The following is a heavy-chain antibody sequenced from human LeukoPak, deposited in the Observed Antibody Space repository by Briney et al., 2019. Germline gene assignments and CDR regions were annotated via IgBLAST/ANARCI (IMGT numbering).Heavy chain of an antibody. Sequence: GASVKVSCKVSGYTLTELSMHWVRQAPGKGLEWMGGFDPEDGETIYAQKFQGRVTMTEDTSTDTAYMELSSLRSEDTAVYYCARTVGRVDWSTPEGGYYYNMDVWGQGTTVTVSS. CDR1: GYTLTELS. CDR2: FDPEDGET. D-gene: IGHD3-9*01. CDR3: ARTVGRVDWSTPEGGYYYNMDV. V-gene: IGHV1-24*01. J-gene: IGHJ6*02.